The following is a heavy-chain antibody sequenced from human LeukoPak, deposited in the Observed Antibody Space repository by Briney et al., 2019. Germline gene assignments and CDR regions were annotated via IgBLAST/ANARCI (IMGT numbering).Heavy chain of an antibody. Sequence: GGSLRLPCVGSGFTFRSHAMSWVRQAPEKGLEFVSGIYENGGTTYYADSVKGRFSISRDNSKNTLYLQMDSLRGGDTAVYYCAKDFRIGYSAHFDYWGQGALVTVSS. CDR2: IYENGGTT. CDR3: AKDFRIGYSAHFDY. V-gene: IGHV3-23*01. D-gene: IGHD2-21*01. CDR1: GFTFRSHA. J-gene: IGHJ4*02.